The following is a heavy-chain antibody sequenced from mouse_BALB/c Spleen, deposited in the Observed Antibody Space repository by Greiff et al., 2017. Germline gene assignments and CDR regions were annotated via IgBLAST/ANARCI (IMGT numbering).Heavy chain of an antibody. CDR2: INPGSGGT. V-gene: IGHV1-54*03. CDR3: ARSDYGYGY. J-gene: IGHJ2*01. CDR1: GYAFTNYL. Sequence: VQLVESGAELVRPGTSVKVSCKASGYAFTNYLIEWVKQRPGQGLEWIGVINPGSGGTNYNEKFKGKATLTADKSSSTAYMQLSSLTSDDSAVYFCARSDYGYGYWGQGTTLTVSS. D-gene: IGHD1-2*01.